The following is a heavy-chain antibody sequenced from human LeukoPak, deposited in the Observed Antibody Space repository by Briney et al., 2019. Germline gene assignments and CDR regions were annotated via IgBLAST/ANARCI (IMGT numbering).Heavy chain of an antibody. D-gene: IGHD6-6*01. CDR3: ARDGQIAAPIQLYYYYYYMDV. Sequence: GGSLRLSCAASGFTFSTYATHWVRQAPGKGLEWVAVISYDGSNKYYADSVKGRFTISRDNSKNTLYLQMNSLRAEDTAVYYCARDGQIAAPIQLYYYYYYMDVWGKGTTVTVSS. CDR2: ISYDGSNK. CDR1: GFTFSTYA. V-gene: IGHV3-30*04. J-gene: IGHJ6*03.